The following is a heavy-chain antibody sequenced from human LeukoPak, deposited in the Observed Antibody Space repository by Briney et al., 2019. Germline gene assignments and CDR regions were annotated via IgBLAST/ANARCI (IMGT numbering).Heavy chain of an antibody. CDR3: ARSARRGALVPAALFDTRYYFYYYMDV. V-gene: IGHV3-20*04. Sequence: GGSLRLSCVASGFTFDDYAMRWVRQAPGKGLEWVSGINWDGGTTDSADSVRGRFTISRDNAKNSLFLQVNSLRAEDAAFYYCARSARRGALVPAALFDTRYYFYYYMDVWGKGTTVSVSS. D-gene: IGHD2-2*01. CDR1: GFTFDDYA. J-gene: IGHJ6*03. CDR2: INWDGGTT.